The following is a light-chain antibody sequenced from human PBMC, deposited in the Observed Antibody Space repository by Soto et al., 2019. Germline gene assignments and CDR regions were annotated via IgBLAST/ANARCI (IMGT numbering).Light chain of an antibody. V-gene: IGLV1-44*01. J-gene: IGLJ1*01. Sequence: QSVLTQPPSVSGTPGQRVTISCSGSHSNIGGNTGDWYQQLPGTAPKLLINSDYERPAGVPDRFTGSKSGTSASLTISGLQAEDVAGYYCAVWDDSLNGYVFGTGTELTVL. CDR2: SDY. CDR1: HSNIGGNT. CDR3: AVWDDSLNGYV.